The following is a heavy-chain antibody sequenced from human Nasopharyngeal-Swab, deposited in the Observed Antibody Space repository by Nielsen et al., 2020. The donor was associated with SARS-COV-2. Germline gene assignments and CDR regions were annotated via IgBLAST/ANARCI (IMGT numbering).Heavy chain of an antibody. J-gene: IGHJ4*02. CDR2: VNQDGSRR. V-gene: IGHV3-74*01. CDR1: GVTFSKYS. Sequence: EGSLRLSCVASGVTFSKYSMHWVRHAPGKGLVWVSRVNQDGSRRDYADSVGGRFTISRDNAKNTLYLQMNSLRVEDTAVYYCVKHQGSSSDQWGQGTLVTVSS. CDR3: VKHQGSSSDQ.